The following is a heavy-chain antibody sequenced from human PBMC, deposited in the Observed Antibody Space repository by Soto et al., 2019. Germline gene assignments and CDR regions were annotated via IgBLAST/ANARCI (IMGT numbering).Heavy chain of an antibody. CDR2: IKSKAGGGTT. J-gene: IGHJ3*02. D-gene: IGHD1-1*01. CDR3: TADFPDETNAFDI. V-gene: IGHV3-15*01. CDR1: GVTLSNAW. Sequence: EVQLMESGGGLVKPGGSLRLSCAASGVTLSNAWMSWVRQAPGKGREWVGRIKSKAGGGTTDYAAPVKGRFTSSRDDSKNTLYLQMNSLKTEDTAVYYDTADFPDETNAFDIWGQGTMVTVSS.